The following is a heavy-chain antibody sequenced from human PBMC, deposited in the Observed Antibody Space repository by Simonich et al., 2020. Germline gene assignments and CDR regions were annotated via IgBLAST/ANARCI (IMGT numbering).Heavy chain of an antibody. CDR1: GGSFSGYY. V-gene: IGHV4-34*01. D-gene: IGHD1-1*01. Sequence: QVQLQQWGAGLLKPSETLSLTCAVYGGSFSGYYWSWIRQPPGKGLEWIGEINHSDSTNSNPSLKSRVTISVDTSKNQFSLKLSSVTAADTAVYYCARHLQLGPFDYWGQGTLVTVSS. CDR3: ARHLQLGPFDY. J-gene: IGHJ4*02. CDR2: INHSDST.